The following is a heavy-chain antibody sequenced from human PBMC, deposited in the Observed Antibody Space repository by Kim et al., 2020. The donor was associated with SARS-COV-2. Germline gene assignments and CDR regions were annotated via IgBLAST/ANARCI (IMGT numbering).Heavy chain of an antibody. CDR1: GFTFSSYD. Sequence: GGSLRLSCAASGFTFSSYDMHWVRQATGKGLEWVSAIGTAGDTYYPGSVKGRFTISRENAKNSLYLQMNSLRAGDTAVYYCARGGYGGSWYYYYGMDVWGQGTTVTVSS. CDR3: ARGGYGGSWYYYYGMDV. CDR2: IGTAGDT. D-gene: IGHD6-13*01. J-gene: IGHJ6*02. V-gene: IGHV3-13*04.